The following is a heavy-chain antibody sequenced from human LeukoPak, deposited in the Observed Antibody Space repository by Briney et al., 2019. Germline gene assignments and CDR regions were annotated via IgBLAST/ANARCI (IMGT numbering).Heavy chain of an antibody. Sequence: SETLSLTCTVSGGSISSYYWSWIRQPPGKGLEWIGYIHYSGSTNYNPSLKSQVTISVDTSKNQFSLKLSSVTAADTAVYYCARTTEGYCRGRSCYSYYYYMDVWGKGTTVTVSS. D-gene: IGHD2-15*01. CDR2: IHYSGST. J-gene: IGHJ6*03. V-gene: IGHV4-59*01. CDR1: GGSISSYY. CDR3: ARTTEGYCRGRSCYSYYYYMDV.